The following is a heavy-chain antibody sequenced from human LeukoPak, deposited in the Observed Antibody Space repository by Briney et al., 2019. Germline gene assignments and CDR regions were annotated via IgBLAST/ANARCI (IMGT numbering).Heavy chain of an antibody. CDR1: GGTFSSYA. V-gene: IGHV1-2*04. J-gene: IGHJ4*02. CDR2: INPNSGGT. Sequence: ASVKVSCKASGGTFSSYAISWVRQAPGQGLEWTGWINPNSGGTNYAQKFQGWVTMTRDTSISTAYMELSRLRSDDTAVYYCARVYSSGRDFDYWGQGTLVTVSS. CDR3: ARVYSSGRDFDY. D-gene: IGHD6-19*01.